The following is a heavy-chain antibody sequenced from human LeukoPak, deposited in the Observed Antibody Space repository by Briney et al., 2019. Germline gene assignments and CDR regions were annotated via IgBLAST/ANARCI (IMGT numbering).Heavy chain of an antibody. CDR3: ARSPSSGYYYYYYMDV. D-gene: IGHD3-22*01. V-gene: IGHV1-69*05. J-gene: IGHJ6*03. Sequence: RASVKVSYKASGGTFSSYAISWVRQAPGQGLEWMGGIIPIFGTANYAQKFQGRVTITTDESTSTAYMELISLRSEDTAVYYCARSPSSGYYYYYYMDVWGKGTTVTVSS. CDR1: GGTFSSYA. CDR2: IIPIFGTA.